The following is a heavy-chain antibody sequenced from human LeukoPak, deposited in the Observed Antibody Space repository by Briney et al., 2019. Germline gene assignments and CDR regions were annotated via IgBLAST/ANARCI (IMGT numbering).Heavy chain of an antibody. D-gene: IGHD4-23*01. V-gene: IGHV4-39*01. CDR3: ARRRLRWFFDY. Sequence: SETLSLTCTVSGGSISSSSYYWGWIRQPPGKGLEWIGSIYYSGSTYYNPSLKSRVTISVDTSKNQFSLKLSSVTAADTAVYYSARRRLRWFFDYWGQGTLVTVSS. CDR2: IYYSGST. J-gene: IGHJ4*02. CDR1: GGSISSSSYY.